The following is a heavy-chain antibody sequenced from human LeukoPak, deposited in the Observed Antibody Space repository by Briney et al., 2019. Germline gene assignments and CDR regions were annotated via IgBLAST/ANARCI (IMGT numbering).Heavy chain of an antibody. V-gene: IGHV3-30*02. CDR1: GFTFSSYG. D-gene: IGHD2-2*01. J-gene: IGHJ4*02. CDR3: AKASDIVVVPAALFDY. Sequence: PGGSLRLSCAASGFTFSSYGMHWVRQAPGKGLEWVAFIRYDGSNKYYADSVKGRFTISRDNSKNTLYLQMNSLRAEDTAVYYCAKASDIVVVPAALFDYWCQGTLVTVSS. CDR2: IRYDGSNK.